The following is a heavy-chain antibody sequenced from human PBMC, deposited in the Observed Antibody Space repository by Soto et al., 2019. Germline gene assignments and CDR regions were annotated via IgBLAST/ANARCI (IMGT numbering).Heavy chain of an antibody. J-gene: IGHJ6*02. D-gene: IGHD6-19*01. V-gene: IGHV3-11*06. CDR1: GFTFSDYY. CDR2: ISSSSSYT. Sequence: GESLKISCAASGFTFSDYYMSWIRQAPGKGLEWVSYISSSSSYTNYADSVKGRFTISRDNAKNSLYLQMNSLRAEDTAVYYCARELQLPGYSSGWYGSLYYYGMDVWGQGTTVTVSS. CDR3: ARELQLPGYSSGWYGSLYYYGMDV.